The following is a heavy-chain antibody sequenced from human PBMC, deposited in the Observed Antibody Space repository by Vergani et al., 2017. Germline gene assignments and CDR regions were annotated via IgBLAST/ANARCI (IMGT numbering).Heavy chain of an antibody. V-gene: IGHV3-33*08. CDR2: IWYDGSNK. CDR1: GFTFSSYS. CDR3: ARDGGSGWFLFDY. J-gene: IGHJ4*02. Sequence: VQLVESGGGLVKPGGSLRLSCAASGFTFSSYSMNWVRQAPGKGLEWVAVIWYDGSNKYYADSVKGRFTISRDNSKNTLYLQMNSLRAEDTAVYYCARDGGSGWFLFDYWGQGTLVTVSS. D-gene: IGHD6-19*01.